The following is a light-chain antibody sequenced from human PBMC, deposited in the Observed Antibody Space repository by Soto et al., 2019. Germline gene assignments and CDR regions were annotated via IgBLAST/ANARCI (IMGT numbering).Light chain of an antibody. V-gene: IGLV2-14*01. CDR2: EVS. J-gene: IGLJ1*01. CDR1: SSDVGGYNY. CDR3: QSYDSSLIAYV. Sequence: QSALTQPASVSGSPGQSITISCTGTSSDVGGYNYVSWYQQHPGKAPKLMIYEVSNRPSGVSNRFSGSKSGNTASLTISGLQAEDEADYYCQSYDSSLIAYVFGTGTKLTVL.